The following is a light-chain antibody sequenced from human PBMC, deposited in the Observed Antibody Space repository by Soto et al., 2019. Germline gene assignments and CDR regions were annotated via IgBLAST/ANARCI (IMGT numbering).Light chain of an antibody. Sequence: AIRLTPSPSSFSASTGDRVTITCRASQGISSYLAWYQQKPGKAPKLLIYAASTLQSGVPSRFSGSGSGTDFTLTISCLQSEDFATYYCQQYYSYPRTFGQGTKVDIK. J-gene: IGKJ1*01. CDR3: QQYYSYPRT. CDR1: QGISSY. V-gene: IGKV1-8*01. CDR2: AAS.